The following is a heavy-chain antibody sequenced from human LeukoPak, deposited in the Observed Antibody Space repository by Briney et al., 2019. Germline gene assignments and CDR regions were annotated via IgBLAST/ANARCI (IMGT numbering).Heavy chain of an antibody. J-gene: IGHJ6*02. D-gene: IGHD1-26*01. Sequence: PSETQSLTCTVSGGSISSYYWSWIRQPPGKGLEWIGYIYYSGSTNYNPSLKSRVTISVDTSKNQFSLKLSSVTAADTAVYYCARRRIVGATGYYYGMDVWGQGTTVTVSS. CDR1: GGSISSYY. V-gene: IGHV4-59*08. CDR2: IYYSGST. CDR3: ARRRIVGATGYYYGMDV.